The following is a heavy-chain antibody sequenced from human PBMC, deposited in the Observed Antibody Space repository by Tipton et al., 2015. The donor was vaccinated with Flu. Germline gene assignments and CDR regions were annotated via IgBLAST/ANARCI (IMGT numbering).Heavy chain of an antibody. Sequence: TLSLTCTVSGGSMSSFYWTWIRQPAGKGLEWIGRMYVSGSTKYNPSLKSRVTMSVDTSKNQFSLKLSSVTAADTAVYYCARRLSSVIWSEGFDFWGQGSLVTVSS. CDR3: ARRLSSVIWSEGFDF. D-gene: IGHD3-22*01. CDR2: MYVSGST. J-gene: IGHJ4*02. CDR1: GGSMSSFY. V-gene: IGHV4-4*07.